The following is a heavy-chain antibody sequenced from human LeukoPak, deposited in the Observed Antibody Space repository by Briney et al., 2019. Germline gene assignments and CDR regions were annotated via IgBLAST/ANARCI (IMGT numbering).Heavy chain of an antibody. CDR1: GGCFSGYY. J-gene: IGHJ4*02. CDR3: ARGLLTKLDY. V-gene: IGHV4-34*01. D-gene: IGHD2-8*01. Sequence: PSETLSLTCAVYGGCFSGYYWSWIRQPPGKGLEWIGEINHSGSTNYNPSLKSRVTISVDTSKNQFSLKLSSVTAADTAVYYCARGLLTKLDYWGQGTLVTVSS. CDR2: INHSGST.